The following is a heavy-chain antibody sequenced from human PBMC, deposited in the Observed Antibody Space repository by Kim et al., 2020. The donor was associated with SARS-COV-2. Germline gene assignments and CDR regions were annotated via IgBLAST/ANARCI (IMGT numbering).Heavy chain of an antibody. J-gene: IGHJ6*02. Sequence: SHKSRVTISVDTSKNQFSLKLSSVAAAGTAVYYCARIGGIFYYYDYGMDVWGQGTTVTVSS. D-gene: IGHD2-15*01. CDR3: ARIGGIFYYYDYGMDV. V-gene: IGHV4-34*01.